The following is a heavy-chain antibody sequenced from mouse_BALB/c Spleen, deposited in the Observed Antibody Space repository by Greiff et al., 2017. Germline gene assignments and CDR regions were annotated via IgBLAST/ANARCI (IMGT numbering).Heavy chain of an antibody. Sequence: QVQLQQSAAELARPGASVKMSCKASGYTFTSYTMHWVKQRPGQGLEWIGYINPSSGYTEYNQKFKDKTTLTADKSSSTAYMQLSSLTSEDSAVYYCARWDQLGPYFDYWGQGTTLTVSS. D-gene: IGHD4-1*02. CDR3: ARWDQLGPYFDY. CDR2: INPSSGYT. V-gene: IGHV1-4*02. CDR1: GYTFTSYT. J-gene: IGHJ2*01.